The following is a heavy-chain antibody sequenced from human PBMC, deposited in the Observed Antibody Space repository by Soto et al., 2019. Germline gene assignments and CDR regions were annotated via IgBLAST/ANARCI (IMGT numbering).Heavy chain of an antibody. CDR2: IIPIFGTA. V-gene: IGHV1-69*12. D-gene: IGHD2-15*01. CDR1: GGTFSSYA. J-gene: IGHJ4*02. CDR3: ARDPSQYCSGGSCYSLDY. Sequence: QVQLVQSGAEVKKPGSSVKVSCKASGGTFSSYAISWVRQAPGQGLEWMGGIIPIFGTANYAQKFQGRVTITADEATITAYMELSSLRSEDTAVYYCARDPSQYCSGGSCYSLDYWGQGTLVTVSS.